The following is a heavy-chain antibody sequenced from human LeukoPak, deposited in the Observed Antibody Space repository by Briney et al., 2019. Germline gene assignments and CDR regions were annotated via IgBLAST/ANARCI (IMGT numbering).Heavy chain of an antibody. V-gene: IGHV3-23*01. D-gene: IGHD6-6*01. CDR3: TREYSSSSGRAFDF. Sequence: GGSLRLSCAASGFNFRSYDMSWVRQAPGRGLEWVSGIGRTGGSTYYADSVKGRFTISRDNAKNSLYLQMNSLRAEDTAVYYCTREYSSSSGRAFDFWGQGTMVTVSS. CDR1: GFNFRSYD. CDR2: IGRTGGST. J-gene: IGHJ3*01.